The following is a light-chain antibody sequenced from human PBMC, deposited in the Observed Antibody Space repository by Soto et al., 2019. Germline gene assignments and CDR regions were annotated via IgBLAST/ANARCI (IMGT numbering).Light chain of an antibody. V-gene: IGLV2-18*02. Sequence: QSVLTQPPSVSGSPGQSVTISCTGTSSDVDVYNRVSWYQQTPGTAPKLMIYEVSYRPAGVPDRFSGSKSGNTASLTISGLQAEDEADYYCSSYTSSSTPHFGTGTKLTVL. CDR2: EVS. CDR1: SSDVDVYNR. CDR3: SSYTSSSTPH. J-gene: IGLJ1*01.